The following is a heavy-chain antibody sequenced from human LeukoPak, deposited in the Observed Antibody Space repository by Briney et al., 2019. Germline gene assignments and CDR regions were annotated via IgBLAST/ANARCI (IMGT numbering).Heavy chain of an antibody. Sequence: GGSLRLSCAASGLTFSSHWMHWVRQAPGEGLVWVSRVNGPGDWTHYADSVRGRFIISRDNAENTISLQMNNLRAEDTAVYFCAREVFEGQRQSDAFDVWGQGTMVTVSS. CDR3: AREVFEGQRQSDAFDV. J-gene: IGHJ3*01. V-gene: IGHV3-74*01. CDR2: VNGPGDWT. D-gene: IGHD6-25*01. CDR1: GLTFSSHW.